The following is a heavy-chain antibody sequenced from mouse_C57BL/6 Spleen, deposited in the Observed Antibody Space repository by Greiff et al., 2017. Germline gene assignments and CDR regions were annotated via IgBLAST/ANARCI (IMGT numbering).Heavy chain of an antibody. V-gene: IGHV1-64*01. D-gene: IGHD1-1*01. Sequence: QVQLQQPGAELVKPGASVKLSCKASGYTFTSYWMHWVKQRPGQGLEWIGMIHPNSGSTNYNEKFKSKATLTVDKSSSTAYMQLSSLTSEDSAVXYCARNYYGSSGDYYAMDYWGQGTSVTVSS. CDR3: ARNYYGSSGDYYAMDY. CDR2: IHPNSGST. CDR1: GYTFTSYW. J-gene: IGHJ4*01.